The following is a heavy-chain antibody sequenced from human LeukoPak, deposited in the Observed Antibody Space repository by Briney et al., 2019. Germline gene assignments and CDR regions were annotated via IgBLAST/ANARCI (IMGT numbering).Heavy chain of an antibody. CDR1: GFTFISSW. V-gene: IGHV3-15*01. J-gene: IGHJ4*02. D-gene: IGHD2-2*03. CDR2: IRSTPDGGAT. Sequence: GGSLRLPCAASGFTFISSWMTWVRQAPGKGLEWVGRIRSTPDGGATDYAAPVKGRFTISRDDSKNTLCLQMSSLRTEDTAVYYCATDLHFGYCTATSCANYWGQGTLVTVSS. CDR3: ATDLHFGYCTATSCANY.